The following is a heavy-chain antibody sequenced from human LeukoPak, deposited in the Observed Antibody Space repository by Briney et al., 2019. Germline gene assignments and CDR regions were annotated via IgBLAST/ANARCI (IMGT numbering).Heavy chain of an antibody. Sequence: SETLSLTCTISGGSISSGDYYWSWIRQPPGKGLEWIGYIYYSGSTYYNPSLKSRVTISVDTSKNQFSLKLSSVTAADTAVYYCARGGRGYSYGSFDYWGQGTLVTVSS. CDR3: ARGGRGYSYGSFDY. J-gene: IGHJ4*02. V-gene: IGHV4-30-4*01. CDR1: GGSISSGDYY. D-gene: IGHD5-18*01. CDR2: IYYSGST.